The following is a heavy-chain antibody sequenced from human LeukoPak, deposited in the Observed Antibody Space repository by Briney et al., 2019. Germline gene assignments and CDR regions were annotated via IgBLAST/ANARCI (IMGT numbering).Heavy chain of an antibody. CDR3: ASEVAGTLLGFDP. D-gene: IGHD6-19*01. V-gene: IGHV1-69*05. J-gene: IGHJ5*02. CDR2: IIPIFGTA. Sequence: GASVKVSCKASGYTFTSYDINWVRQAPGQGLEWMGGIIPIFGTANYAQKFQGRVTITTDESTSTAYMELSSLRSEDTAVYYCASEVAGTLLGFDPWGQGTLVTVSS. CDR1: GYTFTSYD.